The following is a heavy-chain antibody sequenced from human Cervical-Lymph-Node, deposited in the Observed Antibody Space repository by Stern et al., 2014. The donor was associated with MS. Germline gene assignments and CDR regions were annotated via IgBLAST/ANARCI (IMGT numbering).Heavy chain of an antibody. J-gene: IGHJ6*02. CDR2: ISTYNGDT. CDR1: GYTFTTYG. Sequence: QLVQSGAEVKKPGASVKVSCKASGYTFTTYGFTWVRQAPGQGLEWMGWISTYNGDTDYSQNLQGRVTMTTDTSTSTAYMELRSLRSDDTAVYYCARGPYCSGGTCYQVFGLDVWGQGTTVTVSS. CDR3: ARGPYCSGGTCYQVFGLDV. V-gene: IGHV1-18*01. D-gene: IGHD2-15*01.